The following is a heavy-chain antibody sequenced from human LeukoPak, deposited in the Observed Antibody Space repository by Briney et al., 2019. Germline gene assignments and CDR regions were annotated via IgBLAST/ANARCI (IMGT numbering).Heavy chain of an antibody. J-gene: IGHJ4*02. V-gene: IGHV3-53*01. CDR2: IYSADNT. CDR1: GFTVSSSY. CDR3: ARDTLGAYDSNGYYHGY. Sequence: GGSLRLSCAASGFTVSSSYMSWVRQAPGKGLEWVSLIYSADNTHYADSVKGRFSISRDNSKNTLYLQMNSLRAEDTAIYYCARDTLGAYDSNGYYHGYWGQGTLVTVSS. D-gene: IGHD3-22*01.